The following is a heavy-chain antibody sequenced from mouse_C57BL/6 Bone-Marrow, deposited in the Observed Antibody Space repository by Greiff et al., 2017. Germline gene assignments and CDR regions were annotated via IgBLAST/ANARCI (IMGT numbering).Heavy chain of an antibody. Sequence: EVQLQQSGPELVKPGASVKISCKASGYTFTDYYMNWVQQSHGKSLEWIGDINPNNGGTSYNQKFKGKATLTVDKSSSTAYMELRSLTSEDSAVYYCARDYYGSRDYWGQGTTLTVSS. CDR3: ARDYYGSRDY. CDR2: INPNNGGT. CDR1: GYTFTDYY. V-gene: IGHV1-26*01. D-gene: IGHD1-1*01. J-gene: IGHJ2*01.